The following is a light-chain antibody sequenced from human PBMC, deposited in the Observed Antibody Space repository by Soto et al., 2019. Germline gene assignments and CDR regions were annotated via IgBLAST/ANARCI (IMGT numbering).Light chain of an antibody. CDR2: DVS. CDR3: QQFNSYPIT. J-gene: IGKJ5*01. Sequence: AIQLTQSPSSLSASVGDRVTITCRASQDVRGALAWYQQKPGQAPKILIYDVSRLESGVPSRFSGSSSGTDFTLTISSLQPIEFATYYCQQFNSYPITFGQGTRLEIK. CDR1: QDVRGA. V-gene: IGKV1-13*02.